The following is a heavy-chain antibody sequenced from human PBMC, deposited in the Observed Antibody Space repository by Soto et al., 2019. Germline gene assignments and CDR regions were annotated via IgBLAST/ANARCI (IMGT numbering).Heavy chain of an antibody. CDR1: GFTFGNYA. Sequence: EVQLLESGGALTQPGGSLRLSCSASGFTFGNYAMNWVRQAPGKGLEWVSSISDSSSKTYYADSVKGRFTISRDNSKNMLLLQLNTRRADDTAVYFCARGYVGSWAHFDYWGQGTQVIVSS. CDR3: ARGYVGSWAHFDY. J-gene: IGHJ4*02. CDR2: ISDSSSKT. V-gene: IGHV3-23*01. D-gene: IGHD2-15*01.